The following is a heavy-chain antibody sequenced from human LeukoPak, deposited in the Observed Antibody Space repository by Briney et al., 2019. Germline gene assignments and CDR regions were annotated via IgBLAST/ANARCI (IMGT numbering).Heavy chain of an antibody. V-gene: IGHV3-21*01. CDR3: ARDPYEWFGAFQDWFDP. CDR1: GFTFSSYS. J-gene: IGHJ5*02. D-gene: IGHD3-10*01. Sequence: PGGSLRLSCAASGFTFSSYSMNWVRQAPGKGLEWVSSISSSSSYIYYADSVKGRFTISRDNAKNSLYLQMNSLRAEDTAVYYCARDPYEWFGAFQDWFDPWGQGTLVTVSS. CDR2: ISSSSSYI.